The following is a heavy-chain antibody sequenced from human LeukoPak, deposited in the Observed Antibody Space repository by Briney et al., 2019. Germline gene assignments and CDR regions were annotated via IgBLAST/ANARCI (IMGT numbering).Heavy chain of an antibody. CDR1: GGSFSGYY. Sequence: PSETLSLTCAVYGGSFSGYYWSWIRQPPGKGLEWIGEINHSGSTNYNPSLKSRVTISVDTSKNQFSLKLSSVTGADTAVYYCARGPNWFDPWGQGTLVTVSS. CDR2: INHSGST. V-gene: IGHV4-34*01. CDR3: ARGPNWFDP. J-gene: IGHJ5*02.